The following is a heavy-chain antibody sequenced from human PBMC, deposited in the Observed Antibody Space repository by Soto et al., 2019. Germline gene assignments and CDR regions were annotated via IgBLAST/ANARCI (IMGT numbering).Heavy chain of an antibody. CDR1: GFTFSSYS. CDR2: ISSSSYI. J-gene: IGHJ4*02. CDR3: ARDQSYDSSGYYLHYFDY. D-gene: IGHD3-22*01. Sequence: PVGSLRLSCGASGFTFSSYSRNWVRQAPGKGLAWVSSISSSSYIYYADSVKGRFTISRDNAKNSLYLQVNSLRAEDTAVYYCARDQSYDSSGYYLHYFDYWGQRTLVTVSS. V-gene: IGHV3-21*01.